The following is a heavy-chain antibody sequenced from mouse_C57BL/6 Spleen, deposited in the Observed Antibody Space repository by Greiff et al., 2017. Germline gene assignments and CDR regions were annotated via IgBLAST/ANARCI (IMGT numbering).Heavy chain of an antibody. CDR2: IWTGGGT. Sequence: VKLMESGPGLVAPSQSLSITCTASGFSLTSYAISWVRQPPGKGLEWLGVIWTGGGTNYNSALKSRLNISKDNSKSQVFLKMNSLQTDDTARYYCARDYDYDLCYAMDYWGQGTSVTVSS. CDR3: ARDYDYDLCYAMDY. D-gene: IGHD2-4*01. V-gene: IGHV2-9-1*01. J-gene: IGHJ4*01. CDR1: GFSLTSYA.